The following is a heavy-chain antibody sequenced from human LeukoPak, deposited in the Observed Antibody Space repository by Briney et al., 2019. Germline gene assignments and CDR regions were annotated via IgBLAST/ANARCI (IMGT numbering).Heavy chain of an antibody. CDR1: GYTFTSYD. D-gene: IGHD6-13*01. Sequence: ASVKVSCKASGYTFTSYDINWVRQATGQGLEWMGWMNPNRGNTGYAQKFQGRVTMTRNTSISKAYLEQSSLRSKDTAVYHCARGGGSSSWFRIGYYYYMDVWGKGTTVTVSS. J-gene: IGHJ6*03. V-gene: IGHV1-8*01. CDR3: ARGGGSSSWFRIGYYYYMDV. CDR2: MNPNRGNT.